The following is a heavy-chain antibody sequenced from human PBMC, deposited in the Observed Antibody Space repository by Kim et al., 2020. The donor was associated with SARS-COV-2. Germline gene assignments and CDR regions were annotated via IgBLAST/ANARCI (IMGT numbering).Heavy chain of an antibody. CDR2: INAGNGNT. D-gene: IGHD2-21*02. CDR3: AREVYCGGDCAPGYFDL. J-gene: IGHJ2*01. V-gene: IGHV1-3*01. Sequence: ASVKVSCKASGYTFTSYAMHWVRQAPGQRLEWMGWINAGNGNTKYSQMFQGRVTITRDTSASTAYMELSSLRSEDTAVYYCAREVYCGGDCAPGYFDLWGRGTLVTVSS. CDR1: GYTFTSYA.